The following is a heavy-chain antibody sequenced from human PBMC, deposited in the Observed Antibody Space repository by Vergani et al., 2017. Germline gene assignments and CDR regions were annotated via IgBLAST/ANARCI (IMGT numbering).Heavy chain of an antibody. J-gene: IGHJ5*02. CDR1: GFSFRNAW. V-gene: IGHV3-33*08. D-gene: IGHD2-15*01. CDR2: IWYDGSNK. Sequence: VQLVESGGGIVKPGGSLRLSCVASGFSFRNAWMNWVRRAPGKGLEWVAVIWYDGSNKYYADSVTGRFTISRDNSKNTLYLQMNSLRAEDTAVYYCARSTPLGWFDPWGQGTLVTVSS. CDR3: ARSTPLGWFDP.